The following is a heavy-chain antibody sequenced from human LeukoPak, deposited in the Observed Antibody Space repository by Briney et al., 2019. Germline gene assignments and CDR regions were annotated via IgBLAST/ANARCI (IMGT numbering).Heavy chain of an antibody. V-gene: IGHV1-46*01. D-gene: IGHD4-11*01. CDR3: AWETVTTPLGAFDI. J-gene: IGHJ3*02. CDR2: INPSGGST. CDR1: GGTFSSYA. Sequence: GASVKVSCKASGGTFSSYAISWVRQAPGQGLEWMGIINPSGGSTSYAQKFQGRVTMTRDTSTSTVYMELSSLRSEDTAVYYCAWETVTTPLGAFDIWGQGTMVTVSS.